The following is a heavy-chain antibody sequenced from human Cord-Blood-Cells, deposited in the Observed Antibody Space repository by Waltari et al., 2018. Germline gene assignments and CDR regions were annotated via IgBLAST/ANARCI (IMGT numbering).Heavy chain of an antibody. CDR2: LYPEDGET. CDR3: ATDRYSSSIDAFDI. Sequence: QVQRVQSGAEVKKPGASVQVSCKVSGYTLNELYIHWVPQAPGKGLEWMGGLYPEDGETIYAQKFQGRVTMTEDTSTDTAYMELSSLRSEDTAVYYCATDRYSSSIDAFDIWGQGTMVTVSS. D-gene: IGHD6-6*01. J-gene: IGHJ3*02. CDR1: GYTLNELY. V-gene: IGHV1-24*01.